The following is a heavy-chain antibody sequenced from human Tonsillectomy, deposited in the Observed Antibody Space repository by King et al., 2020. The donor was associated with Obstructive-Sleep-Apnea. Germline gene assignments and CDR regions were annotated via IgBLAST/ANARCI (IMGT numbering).Heavy chain of an antibody. CDR2: TKSKPDGGTI. Sequence: VQLVESGGGLVKPGGSLRLSCAGSGFTFTNAWMNWVRQAPGKGLGWVGGTKSKPDGGTIDYAVPLKGRFTIPRDDSKNTLFSPMNGLKTEDTAVYYCTTVRMVRGIRAFDIWGQGTMVTVSS. D-gene: IGHD3-10*01. V-gene: IGHV3-15*01. CDR1: GFTFTNAW. CDR3: TTVRMVRGIRAFDI. J-gene: IGHJ3*02.